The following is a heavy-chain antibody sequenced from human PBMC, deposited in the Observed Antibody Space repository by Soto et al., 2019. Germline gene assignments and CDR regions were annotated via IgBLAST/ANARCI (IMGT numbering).Heavy chain of an antibody. CDR2: IYYSGST. J-gene: IGHJ5*02. Sequence: PSETLSLTCTVSGGSISSYYWSWIRQPPGKGLEWIGYIYYSGSTNYNPSLKSRVTISVDTSKNQFSLKLSSVTAADTAVYYCASSRDVFWSGYNNWFDPWGQGTLVTVSS. CDR3: ASSRDVFWSGYNNWFDP. D-gene: IGHD3-3*01. CDR1: GGSISSYY. V-gene: IGHV4-59*01.